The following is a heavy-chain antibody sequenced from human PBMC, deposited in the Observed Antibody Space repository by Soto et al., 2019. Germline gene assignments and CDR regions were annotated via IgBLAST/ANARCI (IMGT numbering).Heavy chain of an antibody. V-gene: IGHV1-2*04. CDR3: ARGIVACVYHYYGMDV. D-gene: IGHD5-12*01. CDR1: AYTFTDYY. CDR2: INPNIFGT. Sequence: ASVKVSCKASAYTFTDYYLHLVRQAPVQVLELIVWINPNIFGTNYSQKFQGWFTITMYTSIITSYIELIMLKSDDTAVHYCARGIVACVYHYYGMDVWGQGNTVTVS. J-gene: IGHJ6*02.